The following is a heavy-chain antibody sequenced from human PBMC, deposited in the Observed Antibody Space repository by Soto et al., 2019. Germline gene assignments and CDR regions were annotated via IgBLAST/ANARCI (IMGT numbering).Heavy chain of an antibody. J-gene: IGHJ6*02. D-gene: IGHD3-3*01. CDR1: GYSISSGYY. CDR2: IYHSGST. V-gene: IGHV4-38-2*01. Sequence: SETLSLTCAVSGYSISSGYYWGWIRQPPGKGLEWIGSIYHSGSTYYNPSLKSRVTISVDTSKNQFSLKLSSVTAADTAVYYCARAGNDFWSGYYYYGMDVWVQGTTVTVSS. CDR3: ARAGNDFWSGYYYYGMDV.